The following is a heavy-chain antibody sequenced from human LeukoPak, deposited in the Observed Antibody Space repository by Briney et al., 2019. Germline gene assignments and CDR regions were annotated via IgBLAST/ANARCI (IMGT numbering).Heavy chain of an antibody. CDR3: ARDRTVRGDKDAVDI. CDR1: GDSISSSRYY. CDR2: IFYSGST. J-gene: IGHJ3*02. Sequence: SETLSLTCTVSGDSISSSRYYWGWIRQPPGKGLEWIGSIFYSGSTYYNPSLKSRVTISVITSKNQFSLKLSSVTAADTAVYYCARDRTVRGDKDAVDIWGQGIMVTVSS. D-gene: IGHD3-10*01. V-gene: IGHV4-39*07.